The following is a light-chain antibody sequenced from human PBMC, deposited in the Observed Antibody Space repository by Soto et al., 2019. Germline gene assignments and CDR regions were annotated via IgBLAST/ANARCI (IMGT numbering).Light chain of an antibody. CDR2: DVS. Sequence: QSASVSGSPGQSITISCAGTSSDVGGYTYVSWYQQHPGKAPKLMIYDVSNRPSGVSNRFSGSKSGNTASLTISGLQAEDEADYYCTSYTSSRTPYVFGGGTQLTVL. CDR1: SSDVGGYTY. V-gene: IGLV2-14*01. CDR3: TSYTSSRTPYV. J-gene: IGLJ7*01.